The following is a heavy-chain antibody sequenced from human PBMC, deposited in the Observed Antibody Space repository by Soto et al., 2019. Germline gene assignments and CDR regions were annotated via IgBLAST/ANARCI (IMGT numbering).Heavy chain of an antibody. CDR1: GYTFTSSG. Sequence: ASLRISYEASGYTFTSSGITWGRQASGQGLEWMGWISAYNGNTNYAQKLQGRVTMTTDTSTSTAYMELRSLSSDDTAVYYCARTSAGLSQLVDDFFYNGMDIWGQDTLVTLSS. CDR2: ISAYNGNT. D-gene: IGHD6-6*01. V-gene: IGHV1-18*01. CDR3: ARTSAGLSQLVDDFFYNGMDI. J-gene: IGHJ6*02.